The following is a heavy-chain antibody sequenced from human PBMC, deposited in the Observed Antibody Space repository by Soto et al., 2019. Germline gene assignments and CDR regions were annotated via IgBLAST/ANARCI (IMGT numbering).Heavy chain of an antibody. CDR1: GFTVSSNY. V-gene: IGHV3-53*01. J-gene: IGHJ5*02. CDR2: MYSVGST. Sequence: PGGSLRLSCSASGFTVSSNYMSWVRLAPGQWLEWVSLMYSVGSTYYAYSVSGRFTISRDNSKNTLYLQINRLRSEDTAVCCFVGPPGASTRGWNWFDPWAQETLLTTYS. D-gene: IGHD1-26*01. CDR3: VGPPGASTRGWNWFDP.